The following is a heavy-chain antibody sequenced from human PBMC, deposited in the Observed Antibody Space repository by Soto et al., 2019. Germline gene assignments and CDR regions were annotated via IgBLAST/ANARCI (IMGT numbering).Heavy chain of an antibody. CDR1: GYTFTSYG. Sequence: QVQLVQSGAEVKKPGASVKVSCKASGYTFTSYGISWVRQAPGQGLEWMGWISAYNGNTNYAQKLQVRVTMTTDTSTSTGYMELRSLRSDDTAVYYCARYIVVVPAAMRRSFDIWGQGTMVTVSS. V-gene: IGHV1-18*01. CDR2: ISAYNGNT. CDR3: ARYIVVVPAAMRRSFDI. J-gene: IGHJ3*02. D-gene: IGHD2-2*01.